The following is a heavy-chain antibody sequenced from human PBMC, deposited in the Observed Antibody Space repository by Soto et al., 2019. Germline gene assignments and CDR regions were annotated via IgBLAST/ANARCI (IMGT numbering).Heavy chain of an antibody. Sequence: QLQLQESGPGLVKPSETLFLTCTVSGGSISSSSYYWGWIRQPPGKGLEWIGSIYYSVSTSYNPSLKSPVTISVDKSNIPLSLKLSSGTAADTAVYYCASQSPHWGDDSYRLADYWGQRTLVTLSA. CDR3: ASQSPHWGDDSYRLADY. D-gene: IGHD2-21*02. CDR1: GGSISSSSYY. CDR2: IYYSVST. J-gene: IGHJ4*02. V-gene: IGHV4-39*01.